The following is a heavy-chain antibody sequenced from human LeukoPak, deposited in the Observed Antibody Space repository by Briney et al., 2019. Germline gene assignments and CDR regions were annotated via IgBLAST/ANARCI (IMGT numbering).Heavy chain of an antibody. CDR1: GFTFSSYS. J-gene: IGHJ4*02. CDR3: ARDVLSYYDSSGYYDY. Sequence: GGSLRLSCAASGFTFSSYSMDWVRQAPGKGLEWVSSISSSSSYIYYADSVKGRFTISRDNAKNSPYLQMNSLRAEDTAVYYCARDVLSYYDSSGYYDYWGQGTLVTVSS. V-gene: IGHV3-21*01. CDR2: ISSSSSYI. D-gene: IGHD3-22*01.